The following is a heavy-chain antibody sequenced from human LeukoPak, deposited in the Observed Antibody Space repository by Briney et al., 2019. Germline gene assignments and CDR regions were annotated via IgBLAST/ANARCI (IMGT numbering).Heavy chain of an antibody. CDR1: GDSFSVYY. Sequence: SETLSLTCTVSGDSFSVYYWSWIRQPPGKGLEWIGYIYHSESTNYQSSLKSRVTISVDTSKNQVSLTLSSVTAADPAMYYCAIERDIEVVTPASMEWIDPWGQGTLVTVSS. V-gene: IGHV4-59*12. CDR3: AIERDIEVVTPASMEWIDP. J-gene: IGHJ5*02. CDR2: IYHSEST. D-gene: IGHD2-21*02.